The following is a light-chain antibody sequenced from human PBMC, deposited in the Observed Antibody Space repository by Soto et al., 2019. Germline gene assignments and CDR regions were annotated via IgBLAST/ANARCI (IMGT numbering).Light chain of an antibody. CDR3: QHYDTSLST. CDR2: GAS. Sequence: DIVLTQSPGTLSLSPGERATLSCRASQSIDTISLAWYQQKPDQAPRLLIYGASTRSTGIPDRFGGSGSGTDFTLTISRLEPEDFAVYYCQHYDTSLSTFGGGTTVDI. V-gene: IGKV3-20*01. J-gene: IGKJ4*01. CDR1: QSIDTIS.